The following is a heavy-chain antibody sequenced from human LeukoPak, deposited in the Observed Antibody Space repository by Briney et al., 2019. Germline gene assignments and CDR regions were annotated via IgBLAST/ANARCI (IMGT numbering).Heavy chain of an antibody. CDR3: ARGGSSWYGDYYYGMDV. D-gene: IGHD6-13*01. J-gene: IGHJ6*02. V-gene: IGHV1-8*01. CDR1: GYTFTSYD. Sequence: ASVKVSCKASGYTFTSYDINWVRQATGQGLEWMGWTNPNSGNTGYAQKFQGRVTMTRNTSISTAYMELSSLRSEDTAVYYCARGGSSWYGDYYYGMDVWGQGTTVTVSS. CDR2: TNPNSGNT.